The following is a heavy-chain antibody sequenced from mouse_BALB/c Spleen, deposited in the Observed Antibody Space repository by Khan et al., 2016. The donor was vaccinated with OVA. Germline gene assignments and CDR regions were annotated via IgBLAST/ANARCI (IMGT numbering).Heavy chain of an antibody. CDR2: ISYSGVT. V-gene: IGHV3-2*02. J-gene: IGHJ2*01. D-gene: IGHD1-1*01. CDR3: ARGNYCGCCLDY. Sequence: EVQLVESGPGLVKPSQSLSLTCTVTGYSITSGYAWNWIRQFPGNKLEWMGYISYSGVTSYTPSLKSRISITRDTSKNQFFLQLNSVTTEDRATYDGARGNYCGCCLDYWGQGTTLTVSS. CDR1: GYSITSGYA.